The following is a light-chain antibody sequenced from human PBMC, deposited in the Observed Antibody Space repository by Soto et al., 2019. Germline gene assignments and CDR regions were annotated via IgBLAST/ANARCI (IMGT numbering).Light chain of an antibody. Sequence: DIQMTQSPSSLSASVGASVTITCRASQNIYNYLNWYQQKPGKAPRLLIYAASTLHSGVPSRFTCSGSGSDFSLTTNGLHSVNFATYSDQHGYTAPPFTFGQGTRLEIK. CDR2: AAS. V-gene: IGKV1-39*01. CDR3: QHGYTAPPFT. CDR1: QNIYNY. J-gene: IGKJ2*01.